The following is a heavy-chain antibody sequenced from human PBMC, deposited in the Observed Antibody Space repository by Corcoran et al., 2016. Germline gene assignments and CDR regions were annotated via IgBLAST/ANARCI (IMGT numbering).Heavy chain of an antibody. Sequence: QVQLVESGGGVVQPGRSLRLSCAASGFTFSSYGMHWVRQAPGKGLEWVAVISYDGSNKYYADSVKGRFNISRDNAKNSLSLQMNSLRAEDTAVYYCARTDYYLDGMDVWGQGTTVTVSS. CDR1: GFTFSSYG. V-gene: IGHV3-30*03. J-gene: IGHJ6*02. D-gene: IGHD3-22*01. CDR2: ISYDGSNK. CDR3: ARTDYYLDGMDV.